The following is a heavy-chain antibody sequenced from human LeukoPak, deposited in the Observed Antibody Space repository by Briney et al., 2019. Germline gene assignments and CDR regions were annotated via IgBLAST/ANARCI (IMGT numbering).Heavy chain of an antibody. Sequence: GGSLRLSCAASGFTFSSYGMHWVRQAPGKGLEWVAVIWYDGSNKYYADSVKGRFTISRDNSKNTLYLQMNSLRAEDTAVYYCAKVFPRSGYFDYWGQGTLVTVSS. V-gene: IGHV3-33*06. CDR2: IWYDGSNK. CDR1: GFTFSSYG. D-gene: IGHD2/OR15-2a*01. CDR3: AKVFPRSGYFDY. J-gene: IGHJ4*02.